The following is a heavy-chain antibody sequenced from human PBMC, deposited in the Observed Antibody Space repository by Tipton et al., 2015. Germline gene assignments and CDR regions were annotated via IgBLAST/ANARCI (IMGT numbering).Heavy chain of an antibody. CDR1: GGSLSGYY. CDR2: INHSGST. V-gene: IGHV4-34*01. CDR3: ARRAGYGDHFDY. D-gene: IGHD4-17*01. Sequence: TLSLTCAVYGGSLSGYYWSWIRQPPGKGLEWIGEINHSGSTNYNPSLKSRVTISVDTSKNQFSLKMSSVTASDTAVYYCARRAGYGDHFDYWGRRTLVTVSP. J-gene: IGHJ4*02.